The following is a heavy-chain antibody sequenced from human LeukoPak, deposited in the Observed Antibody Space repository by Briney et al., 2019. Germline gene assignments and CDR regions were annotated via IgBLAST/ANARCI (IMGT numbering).Heavy chain of an antibody. D-gene: IGHD3-3*01. CDR3: ARGSWSNSYGSGSVDY. Sequence: PGGSLRLSCAASGFTFSSYTMNWVRQAPGKGLEWVSSINSISSHILYADSVKGRFTISRDIAKNSQYLQVNSLRAEDTAVYYWARGSWSNSYGSGSVDYWGQGTLVTVSS. CDR1: GFTFSSYT. CDR2: INSISSHI. V-gene: IGHV3-21*01. J-gene: IGHJ4*02.